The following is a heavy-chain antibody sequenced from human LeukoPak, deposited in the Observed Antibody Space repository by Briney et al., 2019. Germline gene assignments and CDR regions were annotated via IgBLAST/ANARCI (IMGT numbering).Heavy chain of an antibody. CDR3: ASQNYYDSSGPRV. CDR2: ISSTGSTI. CDR1: GFTFSDYY. D-gene: IGHD3-22*01. J-gene: IGHJ3*01. V-gene: IGHV3-11*01. Sequence: GGSLRLSCAASGFTFSDYYMTWIRQAPGKGLEWVSYISSTGSTIYYADSVKGRFTISRDNAKNLLYLQMNSLRAEDTAVYYCASQNYYDSSGPRVWGQGTMVTVSS.